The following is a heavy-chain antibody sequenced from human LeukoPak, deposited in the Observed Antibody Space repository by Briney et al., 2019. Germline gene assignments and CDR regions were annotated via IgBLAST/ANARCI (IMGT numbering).Heavy chain of an antibody. CDR1: GGSISSGGYY. J-gene: IGHJ4*02. CDR3: ARGLNYYDSSGYYPGYFDY. Sequence: SETLSLTCTVSGGSISSGGYYWSWIRQHPGKGLEWIGYIYYSGSTYYNPSLKSRVTISVDTSKNQFSLKLSSVTAADTAVYYCARGLNYYDSSGYYPGYFDYWGQGTLVTVSS. D-gene: IGHD3-22*01. CDR2: IYYSGST. V-gene: IGHV4-31*03.